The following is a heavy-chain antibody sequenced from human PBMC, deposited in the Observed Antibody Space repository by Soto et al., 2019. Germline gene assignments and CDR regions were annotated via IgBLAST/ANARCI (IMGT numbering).Heavy chain of an antibody. D-gene: IGHD5-12*01. CDR1: GFTFSNYL. V-gene: IGHV3-74*01. CDR2: IDTDGTTT. CDR3: ARDRNGYNF. J-gene: IGHJ3*01. Sequence: EVQLVESGGNLVQPGGSLRLSCAASGFTFSNYLMHWVRQVPGKGLVWVSRIDTDGTTTHYADSVKGRFTISRDNAKNTLYLQMKSLRVEDTAMYYCARDRNGYNFWGQGTMVTVSS.